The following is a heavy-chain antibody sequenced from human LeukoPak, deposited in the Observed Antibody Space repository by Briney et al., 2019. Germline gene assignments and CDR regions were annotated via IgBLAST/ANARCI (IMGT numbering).Heavy chain of an antibody. Sequence: SETLSLTCTVSGGSISSHYWSWIRQPPGKGLEWIGDIYYSGSTHYNPSLKSRVTISADTSKNQFSLKLSSVTAADTAVYYCARDVGEQQPLGNWFDPWGQGTLVTVSS. V-gene: IGHV4-59*11. D-gene: IGHD6-13*01. J-gene: IGHJ5*02. CDR2: IYYSGST. CDR3: ARDVGEQQPLGNWFDP. CDR1: GGSISSHY.